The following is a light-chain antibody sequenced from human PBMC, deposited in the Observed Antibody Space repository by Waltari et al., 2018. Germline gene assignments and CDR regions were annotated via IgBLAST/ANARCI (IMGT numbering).Light chain of an antibody. CDR1: QTIVGW. J-gene: IGKJ5*01. CDR3: QQYNSYPIT. CDR2: PAS. Sequence: DIQRTQSPSTLSASVGDRVTITCRASQTIVGWLAWYQQKPGKAPKLLIYPASSLESGVPLRFSGSGSGTEFTLTISSLQPDDFATYYCQQYNSYPITFGQGTRLEIK. V-gene: IGKV1-5*03.